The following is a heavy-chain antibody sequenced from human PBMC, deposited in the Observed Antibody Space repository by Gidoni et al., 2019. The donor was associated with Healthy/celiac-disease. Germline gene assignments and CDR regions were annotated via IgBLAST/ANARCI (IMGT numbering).Heavy chain of an antibody. D-gene: IGHD6-13*01. J-gene: IGHJ4*02. Sequence: QVQLVESGGGVVQPGRSLRLSCAASGFTFSSYAMHWVRQAPGKGLEWVAVISYDGSNKYYADSVKGRFTISRDNSKNTLYLQMNSLRAEDTAVYYCAREPGIAYNFDYWGQGTLVTVSS. CDR2: ISYDGSNK. CDR1: GFTFSSYA. CDR3: AREPGIAYNFDY. V-gene: IGHV3-30-3*01.